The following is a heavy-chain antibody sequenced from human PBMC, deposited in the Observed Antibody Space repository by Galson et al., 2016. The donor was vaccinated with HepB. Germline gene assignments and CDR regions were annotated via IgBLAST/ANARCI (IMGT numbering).Heavy chain of an antibody. CDR3: AKEDSMIVVGGFDY. J-gene: IGHJ4*02. V-gene: IGHV3-23*01. D-gene: IGHD3-22*01. Sequence: SLRLSCAASGFSFNNYAMSWVRQAPGKGLEWVSGISGSGGSTSSADSVKGRFTISRDNSKNTLHLQMNSPRAEDTAVYYCAKEDSMIVVGGFDYWGQGTLVTVSS. CDR1: GFSFNNYA. CDR2: ISGSGGST.